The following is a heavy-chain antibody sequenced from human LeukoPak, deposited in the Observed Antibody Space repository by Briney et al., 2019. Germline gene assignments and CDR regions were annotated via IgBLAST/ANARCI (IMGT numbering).Heavy chain of an antibody. V-gene: IGHV1-46*01. CDR3: ARGFDGLRLKGQYFDY. J-gene: IGHJ4*02. CDR1: GHSLTSYS. D-gene: IGHD5/OR15-5a*01. Sequence: GASVKVSCKAFGHSLTSYSMHWVRQAPGQGLEWMGIINPSDGSTSYAQKFQGRVTMTRDTSTSTVYMEVTSLRSEDTAVYYCARGFDGLRLKGQYFDYWGQGTLVTVSS. CDR2: INPSDGST.